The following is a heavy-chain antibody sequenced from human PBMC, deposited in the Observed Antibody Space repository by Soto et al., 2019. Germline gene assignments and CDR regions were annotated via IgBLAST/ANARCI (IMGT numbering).Heavy chain of an antibody. J-gene: IGHJ4*02. CDR3: ARWAYGDYANY. D-gene: IGHD4-17*01. V-gene: IGHV1-18*01. CDR2: ISAYNGNT. Sequence: ASVKVSCKASGYTFTSYGISWVRQAPGQGLEWMGWISAYNGNTNYSQKFQGRVTITRDTSASTAYMELSSLRSEDTAVYYCARWAYGDYANYWGQGTLVTVSS. CDR1: GYTFTSYG.